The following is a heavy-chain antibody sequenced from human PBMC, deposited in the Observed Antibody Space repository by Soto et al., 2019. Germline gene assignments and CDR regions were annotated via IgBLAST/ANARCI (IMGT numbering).Heavy chain of an antibody. Sequence: SETLSLTCTVSGGSISSGAYYWSWIRQYPGRGLEWIGYIYYSGRTYYNPSLKSRVTMSVDTSKNQFSLKLSSVTAADTAVYSCARTITTVTTYWFDPWGQGTLVTVSS. J-gene: IGHJ5*02. D-gene: IGHD4-17*01. CDR2: IYYSGRT. CDR1: GGSISSGAYY. CDR3: ARTITTVTTYWFDP. V-gene: IGHV4-31*03.